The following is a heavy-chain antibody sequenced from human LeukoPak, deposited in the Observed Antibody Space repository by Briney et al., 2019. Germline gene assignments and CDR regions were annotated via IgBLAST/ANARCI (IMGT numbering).Heavy chain of an antibody. V-gene: IGHV4-39*07. J-gene: IGHJ4*02. CDR2: GDYSGGT. Sequence: PSETLSLTCTVSGDSFSSVTDYWAWIRQPPGKGLEWVASGDYSGGTYYNPSLESRVAISADMSKNQFSLKLTSVTGADTAVYYCAGERGEEYSSGWYKRNYFDNWGQGIRVTVSS. D-gene: IGHD6-19*01. CDR1: GDSFSSVTDY. CDR3: AGERGEEYSSGWYKRNYFDN.